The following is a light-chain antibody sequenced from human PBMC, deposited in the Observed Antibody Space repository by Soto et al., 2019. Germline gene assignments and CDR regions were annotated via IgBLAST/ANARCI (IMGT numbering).Light chain of an antibody. Sequence: QSVLTQPASVSGSPGQSITISCTGTSSDVGSYNLVSWYQQHPGKAPKLMIYDVSKRPSGVSIRFSGSKSGNTASLTISGLQAEDEADYYCSSYTSSSTLVFGGGTQLTVL. CDR1: SSDVGSYNL. J-gene: IGLJ3*02. CDR2: DVS. V-gene: IGLV2-14*02. CDR3: SSYTSSSTLV.